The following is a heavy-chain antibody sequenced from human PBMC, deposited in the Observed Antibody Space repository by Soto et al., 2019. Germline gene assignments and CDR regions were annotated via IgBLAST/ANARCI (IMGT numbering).Heavy chain of an antibody. Sequence: SVKVSCKASGGTFSSYTISWVRQAPGQGLEWMGRIIPILGIANYAQKFQGRVTITADKSTSTAYMELSSLRSEDTAVYNCAGSDKSLLVDYWGQGTLVTVSS. D-gene: IGHD4-4*01. J-gene: IGHJ4*02. CDR2: IIPILGIA. V-gene: IGHV1-69*02. CDR3: AGSDKSLLVDY. CDR1: GGTFSSYT.